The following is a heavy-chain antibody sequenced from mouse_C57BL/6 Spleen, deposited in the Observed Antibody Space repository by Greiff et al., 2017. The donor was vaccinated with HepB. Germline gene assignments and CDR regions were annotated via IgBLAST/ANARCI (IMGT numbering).Heavy chain of an antibody. CDR1: GYTFTDYY. Sequence: VQLQQSGPVLVKPGASVKMSCKASGYTFTDYYMNWVKQSHGKSLEWIGVINPYNGGTSYNQKFKGKATLTVDKSSSTAYMELNSLTSEDSAVYYCARGMDDYDGYWYFDVWGTGTTVTVSS. D-gene: IGHD2-4*01. CDR2: INPYNGGT. V-gene: IGHV1-19*01. J-gene: IGHJ1*03. CDR3: ARGMDDYDGYWYFDV.